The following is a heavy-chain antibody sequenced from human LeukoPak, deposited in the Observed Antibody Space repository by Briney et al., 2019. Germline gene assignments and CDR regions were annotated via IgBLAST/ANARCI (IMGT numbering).Heavy chain of an antibody. CDR2: ISAYNGNT. Sequence: ASVKVSCKASGYTFTSYGISWVRQAPGQGLEWMGWISAYNGNTNYAQKLQGRVTMTTDTSTSTAYMELRSLRSGDTAVYYCARGVNQLLFPRSYFYYYYYMDVWGKGTTVTISS. D-gene: IGHD2-2*01. CDR3: ARGVNQLLFPRSYFYYYYYMDV. V-gene: IGHV1-18*01. CDR1: GYTFTSYG. J-gene: IGHJ6*03.